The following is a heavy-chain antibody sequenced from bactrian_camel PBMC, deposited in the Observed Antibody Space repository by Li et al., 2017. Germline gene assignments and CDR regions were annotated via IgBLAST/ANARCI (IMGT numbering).Heavy chain of an antibody. Sequence: HVQLVESGGGSVQPGGSLRLSCVASGYTWTTDCMAWFRQAPGKEREGVAAAGDDDVTSYTDSVKGRFTISQDNAKTTLYLQMNDLKTDDTAVYYRAADERGYILSVADCWGQGTQVTVS. D-gene: IGHD3*01. V-gene: IGHV3S26*01. CDR2: AGDDDVT. CDR1: GYTWTTDC. CDR3: AADERGYILSVADC. J-gene: IGHJ4*01.